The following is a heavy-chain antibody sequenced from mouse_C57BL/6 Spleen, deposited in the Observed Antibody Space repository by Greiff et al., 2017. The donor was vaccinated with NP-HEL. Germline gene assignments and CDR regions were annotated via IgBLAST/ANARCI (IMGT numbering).Heavy chain of an antibody. V-gene: IGHV1-69*01. CDR2: IDPSDSYT. CDR3: ARNWGYDEGDYFDY. CDR1: GYTFTSYW. Sequence: QVQLQQPGAELVMPGASVKLSCKASGYTFTSYWMHWVKQRPGQGLEWIGEIDPSDSYTNYNQKFKGKSTLTVDKSSSTAYMQLSSLTSEDSAVYYCARNWGYDEGDYFDYWGQGTTLTVSS. J-gene: IGHJ2*01. D-gene: IGHD2-2*01.